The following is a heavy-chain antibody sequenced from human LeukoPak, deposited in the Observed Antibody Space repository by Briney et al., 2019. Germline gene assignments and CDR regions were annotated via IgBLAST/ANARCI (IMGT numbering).Heavy chain of an antibody. J-gene: IGHJ6*02. V-gene: IGHV4-39*01. CDR2: IYYSGST. CDR3: ARPSGYSYVDNYYYYGMDV. D-gene: IGHD5-18*01. CDR1: GGSISSSSYY. Sequence: PSETLSLTCTVSGGSISSSSYYWGWIRQPPGKGLEWIGSIYYSGSTYYNPSLKSRVTISVDTSKNQISLKLSSVTAADTAVYYCARPSGYSYVDNYYYYGMDVWGQGTLVTVSS.